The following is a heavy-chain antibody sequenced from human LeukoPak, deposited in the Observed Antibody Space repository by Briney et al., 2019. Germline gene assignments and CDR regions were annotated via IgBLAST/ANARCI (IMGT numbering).Heavy chain of an antibody. D-gene: IGHD2-15*01. CDR2: ICANDGNT. CDR3: ARDSSDIRSLIAH. CDR1: GLTFRNYA. J-gene: IGHJ1*01. V-gene: IGHV3-23*01. Sequence: GGSLRLSCAASGLTFRNYAMSWVRQAPGKGLEWVSVICANDGNTYYADAVKGRFTISRDNSKDTLYLQMDSLRAEDTAVYYCARDSSDIRSLIAHWGQGTLVTVSS.